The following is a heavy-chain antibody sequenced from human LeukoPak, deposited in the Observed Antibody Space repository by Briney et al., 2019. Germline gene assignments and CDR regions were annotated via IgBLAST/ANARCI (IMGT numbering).Heavy chain of an antibody. CDR3: ATTFSGYVSSRPEYFQH. CDR2: ISYSGST. Sequence: SETLSLTCNVSGGSIDNYYWSWIRQPPGKGLEWLGYISYSGSTNYNPSLKSRVTISADTSKNQFSLRLFSVTASDTAVYYCATTFSGYVSSRPEYFQHWGQGTLVTVSS. J-gene: IGHJ1*01. V-gene: IGHV4-59*08. CDR1: GGSIDNYY. D-gene: IGHD6-13*01.